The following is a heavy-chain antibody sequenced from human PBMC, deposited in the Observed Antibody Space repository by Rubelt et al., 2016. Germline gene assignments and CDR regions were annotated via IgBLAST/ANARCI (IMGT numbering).Heavy chain of an antibody. D-gene: IGHD3/OR15-3a*01. Sequence: QVQLQESGPGLVKPSETLSLTCTVSGASISTHYWAWIRQPPGKGLDYIGYIYHTGSTNYNPSLKSRVTISVDTSNSQFALELSTVTAADTAVYYCARVGPAPISVDCWGQGTLVTVSS. CDR2: IYHTGST. CDR3: ARVGPAPISVDC. CDR1: GASISTHY. V-gene: IGHV4-4*09. J-gene: IGHJ4*02.